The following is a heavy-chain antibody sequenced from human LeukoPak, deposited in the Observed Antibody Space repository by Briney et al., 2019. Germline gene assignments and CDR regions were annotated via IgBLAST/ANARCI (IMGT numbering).Heavy chain of an antibody. J-gene: IGHJ3*02. D-gene: IGHD6-19*01. CDR3: AREGVWAVAGTRNAFDI. CDR1: GFTFSSNY. CDR2: IYSGGST. V-gene: IGHV3-53*01. Sequence: PGGSLRLSCAASGFTFSSNYMSWVRQAPGKGLEWVSVIYSGGSTYYADSVKGRFTISRDNSKNTLYLQMNSLRAEDTAVYYCAREGVWAVAGTRNAFDIWGQGTMVTVSS.